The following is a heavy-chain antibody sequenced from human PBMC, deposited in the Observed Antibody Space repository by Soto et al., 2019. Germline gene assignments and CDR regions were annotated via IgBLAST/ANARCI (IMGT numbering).Heavy chain of an antibody. CDR1: GGSISSDGYY. Sequence: PSETLSLTCTVSGGSISSDGYYWSWIRQHPGKGLEWIGYIYYSGSTYYNPSLKSRVTISVDTSKNQFSLKLSSVTAADTAVYYCARGAMDWFDPWGQGTLVTVSS. CDR2: IYYSGST. V-gene: IGHV4-31*03. J-gene: IGHJ5*02. D-gene: IGHD5-18*01. CDR3: ARGAMDWFDP.